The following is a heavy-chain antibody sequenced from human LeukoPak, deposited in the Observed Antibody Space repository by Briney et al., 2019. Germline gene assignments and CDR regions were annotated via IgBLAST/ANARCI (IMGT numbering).Heavy chain of an antibody. CDR3: ARSQIQQKYFDY. V-gene: IGHV4-39*07. J-gene: IGHJ4*02. CDR1: GGSISSSSYY. Sequence: SETLSLTCTVSGGSISSSSYYWGWIRQPPGKGLEWIGSIYYSGSTNYNPSLKSRVTMSVDTSKNQFSLKLSSVTAADTAVYYCARSQIQQKYFDYWGQGTLVTVSS. CDR2: IYYSGST.